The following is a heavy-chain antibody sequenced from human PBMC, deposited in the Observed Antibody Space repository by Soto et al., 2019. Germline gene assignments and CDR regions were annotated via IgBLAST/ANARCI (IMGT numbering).Heavy chain of an antibody. D-gene: IGHD4-17*01. Sequence: GESLKISCKGSGYSFTSYWIGWVRQMPGKGLEWMGIIYPGDSDTRYSPSFQGQVTISADKSISTAYLQWSSLKASDTAMYYCASLNRHDYGGNSDAFDIWGQGTMVTVSS. V-gene: IGHV5-51*01. CDR3: ASLNRHDYGGNSDAFDI. J-gene: IGHJ3*02. CDR1: GYSFTSYW. CDR2: IYPGDSDT.